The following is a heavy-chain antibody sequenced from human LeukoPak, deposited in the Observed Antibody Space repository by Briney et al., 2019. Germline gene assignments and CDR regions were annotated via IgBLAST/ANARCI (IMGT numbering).Heavy chain of an antibody. CDR2: MNPNSGNT. V-gene: IGHV1-8*01. CDR1: GYTFTSYD. CDR3: ARGWRLPYYYGSGSYRLLLGY. J-gene: IGHJ4*02. Sequence: ASVKVSCKASGYTFTSYDINWVRQATGQGLEWMGWMNPNSGNTGYAQKFQGRVTMTRNTSISTAYMELSSLRSEDTAVYYCARGWRLPYYYGSGSYRLLLGYWGQGTLVTVSS. D-gene: IGHD3-10*01.